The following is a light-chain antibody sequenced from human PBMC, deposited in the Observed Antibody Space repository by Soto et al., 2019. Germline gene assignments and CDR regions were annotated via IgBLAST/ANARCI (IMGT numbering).Light chain of an antibody. CDR3: QQYGSSTET. Sequence: EIVMTQSPATLSVSPGERATLSCRASQSVSSNLAWYQQKPGQAPRLLIYGASTRATGIPARFSGSGSGTEFTLTISSLQSEDFAVYYCQQYGSSTETFGQGTKV. V-gene: IGKV3-15*01. CDR1: QSVSSN. CDR2: GAS. J-gene: IGKJ1*01.